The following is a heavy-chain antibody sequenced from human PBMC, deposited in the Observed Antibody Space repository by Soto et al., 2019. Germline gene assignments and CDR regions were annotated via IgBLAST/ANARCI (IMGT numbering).Heavy chain of an antibody. CDR2: ISGGGDTT. D-gene: IGHD3-10*01. Sequence: EVQLLESGGGLVQPGGSLRLSCAASGFTFNNYAMTWVRQAPGKWLEWVSAISGGGDTTSYADSVKGRFTVSRYGSKNTLYLQMSSLRAEDTALYYCAKGRGGSGSLTPRVDFWGQGTLVTVSS. CDR3: AKGRGGSGSLTPRVDF. V-gene: IGHV3-23*01. CDR1: GFTFNNYA. J-gene: IGHJ4*02.